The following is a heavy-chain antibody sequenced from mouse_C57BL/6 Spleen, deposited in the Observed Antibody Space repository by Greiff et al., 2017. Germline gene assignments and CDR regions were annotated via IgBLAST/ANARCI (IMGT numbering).Heavy chain of an antibody. D-gene: IGHD1-2*01. CDR2: IYPGDGDT. V-gene: IGHV1-82*01. Sequence: VKLQESGPELVKPGASVKISCKASGYAFSSSWMNWVKQRPGKGLEWIGRIYPGDGDTNYNGKFKGKATLTADKSSSTAYMQLSSLTSEDSAVYFCARNGPHYYAMDYWGQGTSVTVSS. J-gene: IGHJ4*01. CDR3: ARNGPHYYAMDY. CDR1: GYAFSSSW.